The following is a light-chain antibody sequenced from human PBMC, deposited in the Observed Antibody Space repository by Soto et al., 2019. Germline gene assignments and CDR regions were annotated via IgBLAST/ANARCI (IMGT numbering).Light chain of an antibody. CDR1: QSVSRY. CDR2: DAS. J-gene: IGKJ4*01. CDR3: QQRSNWPST. Sequence: EIVLTQSPATLSLSPGERATLSCRASQSVSRYLAWYQQKPGQAPRLLIYDASSKATGIPARFSGSGSGTDFTITITSLEPEDFAVYYCQQRSNWPSTFGGGTKVEI. V-gene: IGKV3-11*01.